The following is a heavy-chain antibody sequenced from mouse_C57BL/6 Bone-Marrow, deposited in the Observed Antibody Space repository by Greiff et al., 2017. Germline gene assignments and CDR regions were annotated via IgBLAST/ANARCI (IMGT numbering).Heavy chain of an antibody. Sequence: QVLLQQPGAELVKPGASVKLSCKASGYTFTSYWMQWVKQRPGQGLEWIGEIDPSDSYTNYTQKFKGKATLTVDTSSSTAYMQLSSLTSEECAVYYCARPWGNWGQGTLVTVSA. CDR2: IDPSDSYT. CDR1: GYTFTSYW. CDR3: ARPWGN. V-gene: IGHV1-50*01. J-gene: IGHJ3*01.